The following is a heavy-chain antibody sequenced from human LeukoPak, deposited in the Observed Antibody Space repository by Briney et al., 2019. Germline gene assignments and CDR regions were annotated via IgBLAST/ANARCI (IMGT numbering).Heavy chain of an antibody. CDR1: GYSISSGYY. CDR2: IYHSGST. Sequence: SETLSLTCTVSGYSISSGYYWGWIRQPPGKGLEWIGSIYHSGSTYYNPSLKSRVTISVDTSKNQFSLKLSSVTAADTAVYYCAREDRYSSGWYRSGIYYFDYWGQGTLVTVSS. J-gene: IGHJ4*02. V-gene: IGHV4-38-2*02. D-gene: IGHD6-19*01. CDR3: AREDRYSSGWYRSGIYYFDY.